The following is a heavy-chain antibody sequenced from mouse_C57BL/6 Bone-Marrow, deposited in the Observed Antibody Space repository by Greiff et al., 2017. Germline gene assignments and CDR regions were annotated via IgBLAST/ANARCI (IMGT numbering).Heavy chain of an antibody. CDR1: GYSITSGYY. Sequence: EVKLEESGPGLVKPSQSLSLTCSVTGYSITSGYYWNWIRQFPGNKLEWMGYISYDGSNNYNPSLKNRISITRDTSKNQFFLKLNSVTTEDTATYYCARVEDGYPFYWYFDVWGTGTTVTVSS. CDR2: ISYDGSN. J-gene: IGHJ1*03. CDR3: ARVEDGYPFYWYFDV. D-gene: IGHD2-3*01. V-gene: IGHV3-6*01.